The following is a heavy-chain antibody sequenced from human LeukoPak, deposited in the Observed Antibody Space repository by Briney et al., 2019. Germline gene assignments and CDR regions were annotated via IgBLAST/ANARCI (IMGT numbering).Heavy chain of an antibody. V-gene: IGHV4-39*01. CDR2: LYYSGST. CDR3: ARRPGLAMVRGVLYYYYYMDV. CDR1: GGSISSSTFY. J-gene: IGHJ6*03. Sequence: SETLSLTCTVSGGSISSSTFYWGWIRQPPGKGLEWIGSLYYSGSTYYNPSLKSRVTISVDTSKNQFSLKLSSVTAADTAVYYCARRPGLAMVRGVLYYYYYMDVWGKGTTVTISS. D-gene: IGHD3-10*01.